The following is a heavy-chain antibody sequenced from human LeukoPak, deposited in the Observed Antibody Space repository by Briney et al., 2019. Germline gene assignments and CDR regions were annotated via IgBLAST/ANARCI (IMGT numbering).Heavy chain of an antibody. D-gene: IGHD5-12*01. J-gene: IGHJ5*02. Sequence: GPSVKVSCKASGYTFTGYYMHWVPQAPGQRLEWRGWIYPIRGGTNYAQKFQGRVTMTSDTSISTAYMELSMLRSDDTAVYYCAIMGIVATTDNWFDPWGQGTLVTVSS. V-gene: IGHV1-2*02. CDR2: IYPIRGGT. CDR1: GYTFTGYY. CDR3: AIMGIVATTDNWFDP.